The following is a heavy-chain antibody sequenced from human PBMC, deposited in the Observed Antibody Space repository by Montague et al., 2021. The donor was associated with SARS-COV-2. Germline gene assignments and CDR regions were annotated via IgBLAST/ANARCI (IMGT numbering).Heavy chain of an antibody. CDR3: ARDDFRERITMIVVVIGALDY. J-gene: IGHJ4*02. CDR1: GFTFSSSA. D-gene: IGHD3-22*01. Sequence: SLRLSCAASGFTFSSSAMHWVRQAPGKGLEWVAVISYDGSNKYYADSVKGRFTISRDNSKNTLYLQMNSLRAEDTAVYYCARDDFRERITMIVVVIGALDYWGQGTLGTGSS. V-gene: IGHV3-30-3*01. CDR2: ISYDGSNK.